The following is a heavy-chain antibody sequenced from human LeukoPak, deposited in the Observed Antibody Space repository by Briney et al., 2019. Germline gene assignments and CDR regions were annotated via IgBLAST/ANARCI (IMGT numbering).Heavy chain of an antibody. D-gene: IGHD3-10*01. CDR3: ARNAGELSAYYYYYMDV. CDR2: IFYSGST. CDR1: GGSISTSSYY. Sequence: PSETLSLTCTVSGGSISTSSYYWGWVRQPPGKGLEWIGNIFYSGSTYYSPSLKSRVTISLDTSRNQFSLKLNSVTAADTAVYYCARNAGELSAYYYYYMDVWGKGTTVTISS. V-gene: IGHV4-39*07. J-gene: IGHJ6*03.